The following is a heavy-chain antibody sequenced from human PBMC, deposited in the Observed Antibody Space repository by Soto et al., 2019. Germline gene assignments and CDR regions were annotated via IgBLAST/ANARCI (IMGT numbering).Heavy chain of an antibody. D-gene: IGHD4-4*01. J-gene: IGHJ4*02. CDR3: ARDGVEMATVYFDY. CDR2: IIPIFGTA. CDR1: GGTFSSYA. V-gene: IGHV1-69*13. Sequence: VKVSCKASGGTFSSYAISWVRQAPGQGLEWMGGIIPIFGTANYAQKFQGRVTITADKSTSTAYMELSSLRSEDTAVYYCARDGVEMATVYFDYWGQGTLVTVSS.